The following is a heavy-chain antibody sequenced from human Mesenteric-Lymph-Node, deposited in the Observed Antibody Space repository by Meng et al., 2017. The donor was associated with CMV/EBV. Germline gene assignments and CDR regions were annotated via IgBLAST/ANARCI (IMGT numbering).Heavy chain of an antibody. Sequence: SETLSLTCALSGDSVSSNSAAWNWIRQSPSRGLEWLGRTYYRSKWYNDYAVSVKSRITINPDTSKNQFSLQLNAVTPEDTAVYYCARSPLRLHAFDIWGQGTMVTVSS. CDR2: TYYRSKWYN. CDR1: GDSVSSNSAA. J-gene: IGHJ3*02. CDR3: ARSPLRLHAFDI. V-gene: IGHV6-1*01.